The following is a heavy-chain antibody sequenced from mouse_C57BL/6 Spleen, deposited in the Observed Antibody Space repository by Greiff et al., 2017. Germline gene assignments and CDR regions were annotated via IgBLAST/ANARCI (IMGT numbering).Heavy chain of an antibody. D-gene: IGHD2-12*01. CDR1: GFTFTDYY. CDR2: IRNKANGYTT. CDR3: ASSDYYKEVHG. Sequence: DVMLVESGGGLVQPGGSLSLSCAASGFTFTDYYMSWVRQPPGKVLEWLGFIRNKANGYTTEYSASVKGRFTISRDNSQSILYLQMNALRAEDSATYYCASSDYYKEVHGWGQGTTLTVSS. V-gene: IGHV7-3*01. J-gene: IGHJ2*01.